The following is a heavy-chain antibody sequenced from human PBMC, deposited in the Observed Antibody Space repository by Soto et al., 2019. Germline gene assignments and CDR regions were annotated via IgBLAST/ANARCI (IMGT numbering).Heavy chain of an antibody. J-gene: IGHJ4*02. D-gene: IGHD6-19*01. CDR1: GVNFSSYV. CDR2: IWYDGGNK. Sequence: QVQLVESGGGVVQPGRSLRLSCAASGVNFSSYVMHWVRQAPGKGLEWVAVIWYDGGNKYYADSVKGRFTISRNNSKNTLHLQMNSLSAEDTALYYCARDGQWLPRDGLRSSYYFDYWGQGTLVTVSS. CDR3: ARDGQWLPRDGLRSSYYFDY. V-gene: IGHV3-33*01.